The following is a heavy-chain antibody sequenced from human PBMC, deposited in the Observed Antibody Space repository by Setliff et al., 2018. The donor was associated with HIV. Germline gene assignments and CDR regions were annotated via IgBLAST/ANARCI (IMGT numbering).Heavy chain of an antibody. Sequence: ASVKVSCKASGYTFTSYAIHWMRQAPGQRLEWMGWINAGNGNTQFSQEFQGRVTITRDTSASTASMELSSLRSEDMAVYYCARGIYDFWTGYADYWGPGTLVTVS. D-gene: IGHD3-3*01. V-gene: IGHV1-3*03. CDR3: ARGIYDFWTGYADY. J-gene: IGHJ4*02. CDR2: INAGNGNT. CDR1: GYTFTSYA.